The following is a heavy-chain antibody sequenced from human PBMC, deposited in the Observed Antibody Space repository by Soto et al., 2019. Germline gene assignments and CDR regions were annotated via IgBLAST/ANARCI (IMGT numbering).Heavy chain of an antibody. Sequence: SETLALTCPITGFSISSVGYYWGWIRQPPGKGLEWIGSIYYSGSTYYNPSLKSRVTISVDTSKNQFSLKLSSVTAADTAVYYCARSPVLLWFGGHFDYWGQGTLVTVSS. V-gene: IGHV4-39*01. CDR3: ARSPVLLWFGGHFDY. D-gene: IGHD3-10*01. J-gene: IGHJ4*02. CDR2: IYYSGST. CDR1: GFSISSVGYY.